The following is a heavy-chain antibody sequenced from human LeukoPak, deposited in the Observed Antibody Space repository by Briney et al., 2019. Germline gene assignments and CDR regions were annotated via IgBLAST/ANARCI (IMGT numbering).Heavy chain of an antibody. J-gene: IGHJ6*03. CDR1: GFTFSSYW. CDR3: ASFAAAGTGYYYYMDV. V-gene: IGHV3-74*01. D-gene: IGHD6-13*01. Sequence: GGSLRLSCAVSGFTFSSYWTHWVRQAPGKGLVWVSRINSDGSSTSYADSVKGRFTISRDNAKNTLYLQMNSLRAEDTAVYYCASFAAAGTGYYYYMDVWGKGTTVTVSS. CDR2: INSDGSST.